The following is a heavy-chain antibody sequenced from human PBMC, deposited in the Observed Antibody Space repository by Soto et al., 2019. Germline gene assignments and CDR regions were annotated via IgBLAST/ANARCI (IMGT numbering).Heavy chain of an antibody. V-gene: IGHV4-39*01. CDR2: IYYSGST. D-gene: IGHD3-22*01. Sequence: SETLSLTFTVCVGSISSCSYYWGWLRKPPGKGLEWIGSIYYSGSTYYNPSLKSRVTISVDTSKNQFSLKLSSVTAADTAVYYCARSGKETLDYYYSSEQIKELNYYYYYGMDVWGQGTTVTVSS. CDR3: ARSGKETLDYYYSSEQIKELNYYYYYGMDV. J-gene: IGHJ6*02. CDR1: VGSISSCSYY.